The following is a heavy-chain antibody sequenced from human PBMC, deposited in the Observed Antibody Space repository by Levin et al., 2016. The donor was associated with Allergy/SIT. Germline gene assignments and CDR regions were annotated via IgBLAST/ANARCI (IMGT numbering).Heavy chain of an antibody. D-gene: IGHD3-3*01. J-gene: IGHJ3*02. CDR3: ARSFGVVPPDAFDI. V-gene: IGHV4-31*02. CDR2: IYTSGST. Sequence: WIRQPPGKGLEWIGRIYTSGSTYYNPSLKSRVTISVDTSKNQFSLKLSSVTAADTAVYYCARSFGVVPPDAFDIWGQGTMVTVSS.